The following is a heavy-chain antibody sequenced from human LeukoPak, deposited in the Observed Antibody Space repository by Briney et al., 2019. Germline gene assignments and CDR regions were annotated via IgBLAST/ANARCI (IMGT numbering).Heavy chain of an antibody. CDR1: GGSISSGDYY. D-gene: IGHD3-10*01. V-gene: IGHV4-30-4*08. Sequence: ASETLSLTCTVSGGSISSGDYYWSWIRQPPGKGLEWIGYIYYSGSTYYNPSLKSRVTISVDTSKNQFSLKLSSVTAADMAVYYCARDPQDYYGSGNTWYFDLWGRGTLVTVSS. J-gene: IGHJ2*01. CDR3: ARDPQDYYGSGNTWYFDL. CDR2: IYYSGST.